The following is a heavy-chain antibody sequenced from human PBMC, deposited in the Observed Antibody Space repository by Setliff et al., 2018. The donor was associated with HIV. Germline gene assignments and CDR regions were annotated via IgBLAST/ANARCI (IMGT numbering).Heavy chain of an antibody. CDR2: IYSGGST. CDR3: ARSPGMFDY. D-gene: IGHD1-1*01. J-gene: IGHJ4*02. Sequence: GESLKISCAASGFTFSSYSMNWVRQAPGKGLEWVSVIYSGGSTDHADSVKGRFTISRDNSKNTVYLQMTSLRAEDTAVYYCARSPGMFDYWGQGTPVTVSS. V-gene: IGHV3-53*01. CDR1: GFTFSSYS.